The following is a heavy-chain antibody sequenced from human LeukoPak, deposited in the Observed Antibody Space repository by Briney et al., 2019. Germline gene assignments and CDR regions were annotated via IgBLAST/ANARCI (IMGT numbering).Heavy chain of an antibody. Sequence: SVKVSCKASGGTFSSYAISWVRQAPGQGLEWMGGIIPIFGTANYAQKFQGRVTITADESTSTAYMELSSLRSEDTAVYYCARGGLDYDILTGYYQAFGIWGQGTMVTVSA. CDR1: GGTFSSYA. V-gene: IGHV1-69*01. CDR2: IIPIFGTA. J-gene: IGHJ3*02. CDR3: ARGGLDYDILTGYYQAFGI. D-gene: IGHD3-9*01.